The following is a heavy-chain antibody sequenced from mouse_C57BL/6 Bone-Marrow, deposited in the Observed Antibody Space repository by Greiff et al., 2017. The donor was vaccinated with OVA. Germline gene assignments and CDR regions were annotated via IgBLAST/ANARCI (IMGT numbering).Heavy chain of an antibody. CDR3: AREGYYGSSYWGYFDY. D-gene: IGHD1-1*01. Sequence: EVNVVESGGGLVKPGGSLKLSCAASGFTFSSYAMSWVRQTPEKRLEWVATISDGGSYTYYPDNVKGRFTISRDNAKNNLYLQMSHLKSEDTAMYYCAREGYYGSSYWGYFDYWGQGTTLTVSS. CDR2: ISDGGSYT. CDR1: GFTFSSYA. J-gene: IGHJ2*01. V-gene: IGHV5-4*01.